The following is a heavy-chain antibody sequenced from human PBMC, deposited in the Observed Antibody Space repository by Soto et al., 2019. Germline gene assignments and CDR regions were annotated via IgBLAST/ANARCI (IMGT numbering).Heavy chain of an antibody. CDR1: GFTFSSYS. D-gene: IGHD3-3*01. CDR2: IRTGSSYK. J-gene: IGHJ4*02. CDR3: ARGYDFWSGYLDHFDY. V-gene: IGHV3-21*01. Sequence: GGSLRLSCAASGFTFSSYSMNWVRQAPGKGLEWVSFIRTGSSYKYYADSVKGRFTIPRDNSKHSLYLQMNSLRAEDTAVYYCARGYDFWSGYLDHFDYWGQGTLVTVSS.